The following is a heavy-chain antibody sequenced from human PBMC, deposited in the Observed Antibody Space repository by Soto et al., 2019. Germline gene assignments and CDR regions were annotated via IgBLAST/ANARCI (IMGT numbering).Heavy chain of an antibody. D-gene: IGHD3-10*01. V-gene: IGHV1-8*01. J-gene: IGHJ5*02. CDR1: GYTFTSYD. Sequence: ASVKVSCKASGYTFTSYDINWVRQATGQGLEWMGWMNPNSGNTGYAQKFQGRVTMTRNTSISTAYMELSSLRSEDMAVYYCARGNFGENWFDPWGQGTLVTVSS. CDR2: MNPNSGNT. CDR3: ARGNFGENWFDP.